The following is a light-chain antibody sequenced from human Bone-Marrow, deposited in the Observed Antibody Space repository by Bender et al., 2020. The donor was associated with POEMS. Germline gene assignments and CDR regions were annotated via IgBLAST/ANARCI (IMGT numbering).Light chain of an antibody. CDR1: ALPKQY. Sequence: SYELTQPPSVSVSPGQTGRITCSGDALPKQYACWYQQRPGQAPFLVIYKDTERPSGIPERFSGSSSGTTVTLTISGVQAEDEADYYCQSADSSRTHVLFGGGTKLTVL. CDR3: QSADSSRTHVL. CDR2: KDT. V-gene: IGLV3-25*03. J-gene: IGLJ2*01.